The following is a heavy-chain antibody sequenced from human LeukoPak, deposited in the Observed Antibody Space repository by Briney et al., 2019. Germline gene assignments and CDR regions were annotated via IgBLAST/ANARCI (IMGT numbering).Heavy chain of an antibody. CDR3: VREFDY. V-gene: IGHV3-7*03. CDR2: IKQDGSEK. Sequence: GGSLRLSCAASGFTFSSYWMSWVRQAPGKGLEWVANIKQDGSEKHYVDPVKGRFTISRDNTKNSLYPQMNSLRAEDTAVYYCVREFDYWGQGTLVTVSS. J-gene: IGHJ4*02. CDR1: GFTFSSYW.